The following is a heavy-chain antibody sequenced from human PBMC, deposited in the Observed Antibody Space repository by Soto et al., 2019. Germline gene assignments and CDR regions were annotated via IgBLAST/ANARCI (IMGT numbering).Heavy chain of an antibody. CDR2: IDNDGSGT. V-gene: IGHV3-74*01. J-gene: IGHJ4*02. CDR1: GIIFTNSW. Sequence: EVQLVESGGGLVQPGGSLRLSCAASGIIFTNSWMHWVRQAPGKGLVWVSRIDNDGSGTSYADSVKGRFTISRDNAKNTVYLNSLRAEDTAVYYCTTVFEYWGQGTLVTVSS. CDR3: TTVFEY.